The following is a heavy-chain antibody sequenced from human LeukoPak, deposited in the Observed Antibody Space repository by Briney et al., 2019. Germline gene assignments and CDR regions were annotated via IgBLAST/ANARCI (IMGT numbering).Heavy chain of an antibody. Sequence: SETLSLTCTVSGGSISSYYWSWIRQPPGKGLEWIGYIYYSGSTNYNPSLKSRVTISVDTSKNQFSLKLSSVTAADTAVYYCARAGYSSGWYFWDNWFDPWGQGTLVTVSS. V-gene: IGHV4-59*01. J-gene: IGHJ5*02. CDR3: ARAGYSSGWYFWDNWFDP. CDR2: IYYSGST. CDR1: GGSISSYY. D-gene: IGHD6-19*01.